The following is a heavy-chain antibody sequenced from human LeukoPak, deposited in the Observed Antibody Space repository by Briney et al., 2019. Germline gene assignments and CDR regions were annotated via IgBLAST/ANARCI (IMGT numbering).Heavy chain of an antibody. Sequence: PGRSLRLSCAASGFTFDDYAMHWVRQAPGKGLEWVANIKQDGSEKYYVDSVKGRFTISRDNAKNSLYLQMNSLRAEDTAVYYCARGEYYYDSSGYYNWGQGTLVTVSS. J-gene: IGHJ4*02. V-gene: IGHV3-7*01. CDR3: ARGEYYYDSSGYYN. CDR1: GFTFDDYA. CDR2: IKQDGSEK. D-gene: IGHD3-22*01.